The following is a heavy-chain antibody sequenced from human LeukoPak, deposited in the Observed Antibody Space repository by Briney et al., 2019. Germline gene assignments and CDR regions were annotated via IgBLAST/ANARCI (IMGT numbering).Heavy chain of an antibody. D-gene: IGHD6-13*01. Sequence: SETLSLTCAVYGGSFSGYYWSWIRQPPGKGLEWIGEINHSGSTNYNPSLKSRVTISVDTPENQFSLKLSSVTAADTAVYYCALGLMSAADTDAFDIWGLGTMVTVSS. V-gene: IGHV4-34*01. J-gene: IGHJ3*02. CDR1: GGSFSGYY. CDR2: INHSGST. CDR3: ALGLMSAADTDAFDI.